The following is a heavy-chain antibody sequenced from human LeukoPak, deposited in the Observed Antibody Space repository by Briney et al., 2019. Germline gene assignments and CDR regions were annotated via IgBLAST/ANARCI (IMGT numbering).Heavy chain of an antibody. J-gene: IGHJ4*02. Sequence: SETLSLTCTVSGGSISSSSYYWGWIRQPPGKGLEWIGSIYYSGSTYYNPSLKSRVTISVGTSKNQFSLKLSSVTAADTAVYYCASRNYYDSSGYSRVDYWGQGTLVTVSS. CDR2: IYYSGST. V-gene: IGHV4-39*01. CDR1: GGSISSSSYY. CDR3: ASRNYYDSSGYSRVDY. D-gene: IGHD3-22*01.